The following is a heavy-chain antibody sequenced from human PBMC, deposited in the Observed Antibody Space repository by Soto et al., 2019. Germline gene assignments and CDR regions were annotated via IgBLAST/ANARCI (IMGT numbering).Heavy chain of an antibody. Sequence: EVQLVESGGGLVQPGGSLRLSCAASGFTFSDHYMDWVRQAPGKGLEWVGRTRNKANSYTTEYAASVKGRFTISRDDSKNSLYLQMNSLKTEDTAVYYCAREGWSSSPSNYYYYYYTDVWGKETTVTVSS. J-gene: IGHJ6*03. CDR3: AREGWSSSPSNYYYYYYTDV. V-gene: IGHV3-72*01. D-gene: IGHD6-6*01. CDR1: GFTFSDHY. CDR2: TRNKANSYTT.